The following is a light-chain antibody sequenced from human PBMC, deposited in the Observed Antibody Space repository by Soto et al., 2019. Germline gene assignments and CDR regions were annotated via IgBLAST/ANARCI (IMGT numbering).Light chain of an antibody. CDR3: QQYNKWPPIT. J-gene: IGKJ5*01. CDR2: DTS. Sequence: EVALKKSPATLSVSAGARATLSCRASQSVSIKLSWYQQKPGQAPRLLLYDTSTRANGIPARFSGSGSGTEFTLPISSLQSEDFAVYYCQQYNKWPPITFGQGTRLEI. V-gene: IGKV3-15*01. CDR1: QSVSIK.